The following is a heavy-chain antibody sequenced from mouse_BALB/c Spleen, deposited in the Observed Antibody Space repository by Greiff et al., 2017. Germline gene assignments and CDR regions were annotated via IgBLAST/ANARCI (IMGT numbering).Heavy chain of an antibody. CDR3: ARQDYDGYAMDY. CDR2: ISNGGGST. CDR1: GFTFSSYT. J-gene: IGHJ4*01. D-gene: IGHD2-4*01. V-gene: IGHV5-12-2*01. Sequence: EVQLVESGGGLVQPGGSLKLSCAASGFTFSSYTMSWVLQTPEKRLEWVAYISNGGGSTYYPDTVKGRFTISRDNAKNTLYLQMSSLKSEDTAMYYCARQDYDGYAMDYWGQGTSVTVSS.